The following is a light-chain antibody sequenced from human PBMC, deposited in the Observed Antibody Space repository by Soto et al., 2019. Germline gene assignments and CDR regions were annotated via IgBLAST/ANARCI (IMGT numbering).Light chain of an antibody. V-gene: IGKV1-33*01. CDR3: QQYDDLPLT. J-gene: IGKJ4*01. CDR1: QDISNY. CDR2: GAS. Sequence: DIQMTQSPSSLSASVGDRVTITCQASQDISNYLNWYQQKPGKAPKLLMYGASNLETGVPSRFSGGGSGTDFTFTISSLQPEDIATYFCQQYDDLPLTFGGGTTVEIK.